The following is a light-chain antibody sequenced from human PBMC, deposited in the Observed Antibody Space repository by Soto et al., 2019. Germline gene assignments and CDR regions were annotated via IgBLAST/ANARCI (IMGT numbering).Light chain of an antibody. CDR2: EDN. Sequence: QSVLTQPASVSGSPGQSITISCTGTSSDVGSYNLVSWYQQHPGKAPKLMIYEDNKRPSGVSNRFSVSKSGYTASLTISGLQAEDEADYYCCSYARTSPYVFGSGTKVTVL. CDR3: CSYARTSPYV. V-gene: IGLV2-23*01. J-gene: IGLJ1*01. CDR1: SSDVGSYNL.